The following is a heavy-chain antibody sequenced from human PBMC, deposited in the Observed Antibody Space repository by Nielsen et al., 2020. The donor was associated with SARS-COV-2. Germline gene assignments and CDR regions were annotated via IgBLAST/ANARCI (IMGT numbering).Heavy chain of an antibody. CDR3: ARAAGWGWLQAIPPEFDY. Sequence: SETLSLTCTVSGGSISSGDYYWSWIRQPPGKGLEWLAYIHYSGTANYNPSLKSRGLVSIDTSKNQFSLKLSSVTAADTAVYYCARAAGWGWLQAIPPEFDYWGQGTLVTVSS. CDR1: GGSISSGDYY. D-gene: IGHD5-24*01. V-gene: IGHV4-61*08. CDR2: IHYSGTA. J-gene: IGHJ4*02.